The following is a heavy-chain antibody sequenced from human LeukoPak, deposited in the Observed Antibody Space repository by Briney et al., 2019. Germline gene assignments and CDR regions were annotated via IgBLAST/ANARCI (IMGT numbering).Heavy chain of an antibody. CDR3: ATYNRKDAFDF. V-gene: IGHV3-15*01. Sequence: SGGSLRLSCGASGFTFSSCAMSWVRQAPGKGLEWVGRIKSTTSGGTTDYAAPVKGRFSISRDDSKNMLYLQMNSLKTEDTAVYHCATYNRKDAFDFWGRGTMVTVSS. CDR2: IKSTTSGGTT. CDR1: GFTFSSCA. J-gene: IGHJ3*01. D-gene: IGHD1-1*01.